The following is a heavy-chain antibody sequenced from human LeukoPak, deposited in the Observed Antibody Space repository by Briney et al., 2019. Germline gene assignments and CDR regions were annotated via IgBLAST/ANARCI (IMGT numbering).Heavy chain of an antibody. CDR3: ARGGCSSTSCYLPFDP. Sequence: SETLSLTRAVYGGSFSGYYWSWIRQPPGKGLEWIGEINHSGSTNYNPPLKSRVTISVDTSKNQFSLKLSSVTAADTAVYYCARGGCSSTSCYLPFDPWGQGTLVTVPS. CDR2: INHSGST. D-gene: IGHD2-2*01. CDR1: GGSFSGYY. J-gene: IGHJ5*02. V-gene: IGHV4-34*01.